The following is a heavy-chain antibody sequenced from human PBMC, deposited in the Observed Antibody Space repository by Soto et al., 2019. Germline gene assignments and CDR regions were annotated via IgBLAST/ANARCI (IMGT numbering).Heavy chain of an antibody. D-gene: IGHD6-19*01. Sequence: QVQLQESGPGLVKPSETLSLTCAVSGDSLSGTYWWSWVRQAPGGGLQWIGEISYSGTTHYDPSRMSRVTISMYKSRSEFSLTLISVTAADSASYYCARHILVTGTRGFDFWGQGILVTVSS. CDR3: ARHILVTGTRGFDF. J-gene: IGHJ4*02. CDR2: ISYSGTT. CDR1: GDSLSGTYW. V-gene: IGHV4-4*02.